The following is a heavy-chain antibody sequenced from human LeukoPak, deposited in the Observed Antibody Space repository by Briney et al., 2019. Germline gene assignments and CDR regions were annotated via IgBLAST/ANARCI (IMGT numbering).Heavy chain of an antibody. D-gene: IGHD5-18*01. Sequence: GGSLRLSCAASGFTFRNYWMHWIRQVAGKGLVWVSRIDTDGSTTNYADSVEGRFTISRDNARNTVYLQMNSLSADDTGVYYCVRGGSGSSYGEFVSWGQGTLVTVSS. CDR2: IDTDGSTT. CDR1: GFTFRNYW. J-gene: IGHJ5*01. V-gene: IGHV3-74*01. CDR3: VRGGSGSSYGEFVS.